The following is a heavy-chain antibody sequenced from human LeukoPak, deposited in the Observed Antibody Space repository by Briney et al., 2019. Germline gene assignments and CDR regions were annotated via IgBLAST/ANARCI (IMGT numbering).Heavy chain of an antibody. CDR3: AKDHSSGYKYYFDY. Sequence: GGSLRLSCAASGFTFSSYGMRLVRQAPGKGLEWVAVISYDGSNKYYADSVKGRFTISRDNSKNTLYLQMNSLRAEDTAVYYCAKDHSSGYKYYFDYWGQGTLVTVSS. CDR2: ISYDGSNK. D-gene: IGHD3-22*01. J-gene: IGHJ4*02. V-gene: IGHV3-30*18. CDR1: GFTFSSYG.